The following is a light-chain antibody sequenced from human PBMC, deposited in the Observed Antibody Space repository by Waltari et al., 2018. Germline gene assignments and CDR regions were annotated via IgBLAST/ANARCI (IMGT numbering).Light chain of an antibody. CDR1: SSNIGDNF. J-gene: IGLJ1*01. V-gene: IGLV1-51*01. CDR2: DST. CDR3: ATWDSSLSAYV. Sequence: QSVLTQPPSVSAAPGQKVTISCSGSSSNIGDNFVSWYQQLPGTAPKLLIYDSTKRPSGIPDRFSASKSGTSATLGSTGLQTGDEADYYCATWDSSLSAYVFGTGTKVTVL.